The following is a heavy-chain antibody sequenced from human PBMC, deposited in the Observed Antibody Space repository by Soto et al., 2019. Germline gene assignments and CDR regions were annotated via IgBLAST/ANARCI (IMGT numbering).Heavy chain of an antibody. CDR3: ARDLNDFWSGYLFDY. V-gene: IGHV3-74*01. CDR2: INSDGSST. J-gene: IGHJ4*02. Sequence: VQLVESGGGLVQPGGSLRLSCAASGFTFSSYWMHWVRQAPGKGLVWVSRINSDGSSTSYADSVKGRFTISRDNAKNTLYLQMNSLRAEDTAVYYCARDLNDFWSGYLFDYWGQGPLVTVSS. D-gene: IGHD3-3*01. CDR1: GFTFSSYW.